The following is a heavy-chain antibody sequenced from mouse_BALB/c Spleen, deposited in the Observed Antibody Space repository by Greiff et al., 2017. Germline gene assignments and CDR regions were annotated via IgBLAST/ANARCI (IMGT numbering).Heavy chain of an antibody. CDR3: ASHYYDAMDY. Sequence: EVKLQESGAGLVQPGGSRKLSCAASGFSFTSFGMHWVRQAPEKGLEWVAYISSCSSTINYADTVKGRFTISRDNPKNTLFLQMTSLRSEDTAMYYCASHYYDAMDYWGQGTSVTVSS. V-gene: IGHV5-17*02. D-gene: IGHD1-2*01. CDR1: GFSFTSFG. J-gene: IGHJ4*01. CDR2: ISSCSSTI.